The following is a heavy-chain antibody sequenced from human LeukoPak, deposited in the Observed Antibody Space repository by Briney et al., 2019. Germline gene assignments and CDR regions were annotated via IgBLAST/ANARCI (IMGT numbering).Heavy chain of an antibody. CDR2: INPSGGST. V-gene: IGHV1-46*01. CDR3: ARDSEGGYSYGYGAFDI. D-gene: IGHD5-18*01. J-gene: IGHJ3*02. Sequence: ASVKVSCKASGYTFTSYYMHWVRQAPGQGLEWMGIINPSGGSTSYAQKFQGRVTMTRDTSTSTVYMELSSLRSEDTAVYYCARDSEGGYSYGYGAFDIWGQGTMVTVSS. CDR1: GYTFTSYY.